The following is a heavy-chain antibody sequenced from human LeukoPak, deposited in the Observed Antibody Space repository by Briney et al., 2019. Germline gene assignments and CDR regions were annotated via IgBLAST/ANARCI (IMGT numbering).Heavy chain of an antibody. CDR3: ARMRSGSYYKYYFDY. J-gene: IGHJ4*02. Sequence: ESGPTLVNPTQTLTLTCSFSGFSLSTSGMCVSWIRQPPGKALEWLPRIDWEDDKYYSTSLQTRLTISKDTSKNQVVLTMTNMDPVDTATYYCARMRSGSYYKYYFDYWGQGTLVTVSS. CDR1: GFSLSTSGMC. CDR2: IDWEDDK. V-gene: IGHV2-70*11. D-gene: IGHD1-26*01.